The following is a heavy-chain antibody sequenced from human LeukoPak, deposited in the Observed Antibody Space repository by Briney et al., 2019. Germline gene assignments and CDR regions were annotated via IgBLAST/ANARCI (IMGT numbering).Heavy chain of an antibody. D-gene: IGHD1-26*01. J-gene: IGHJ4*02. CDR3: ASRAGYTGSGSAFDY. V-gene: IGHV3-7*05. CDR1: TLTLNNYW. Sequence: GGSVRLSCTASTLTLNNYWMSWARQAPGKGLEWVANIKQDGSEKYHVDSVKGRFTISRDNAKNSLYLQMNSLRAEDTAVYYCASRAGYTGSGSAFDYWGQGTLVPVSS. CDR2: IKQDGSEK.